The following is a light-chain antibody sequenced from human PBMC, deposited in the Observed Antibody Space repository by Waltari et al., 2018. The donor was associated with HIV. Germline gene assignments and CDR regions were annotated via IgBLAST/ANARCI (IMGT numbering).Light chain of an antibody. CDR3: QQYFRIPPT. CDR2: WAS. CDR1: RTLLFSSDNRNY. J-gene: IGKJ4*01. Sequence: DIVMTQSTDSLPASPGETAPLPGTSSRTLLFSSDNRNYLAWYQQKPRQPPTLLISWASTRESGVPDRFSGSGSGTDFTLTITRLQAEDVAVYHCQQYFRIPPTFGGGTKVEIK. V-gene: IGKV4-1*01.